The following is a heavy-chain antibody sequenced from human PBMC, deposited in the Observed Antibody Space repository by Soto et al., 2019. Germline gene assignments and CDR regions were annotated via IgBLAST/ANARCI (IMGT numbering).Heavy chain of an antibody. J-gene: IGHJ3*02. Sequence: PGGSLRVSCAACGFTFSSYAMSWVRQAPGKGLEWVSAISGSGGSTYYADSVKGRFTISRDNSKNTLYLQMNSLRAEDTAVYYWAKDRGWYSGGWYEAFDMWGQGTVVPVS. V-gene: IGHV3-23*01. CDR2: ISGSGGST. CDR1: GFTFSSYA. CDR3: AKDRGWYSGGWYEAFDM. D-gene: IGHD6-19*01.